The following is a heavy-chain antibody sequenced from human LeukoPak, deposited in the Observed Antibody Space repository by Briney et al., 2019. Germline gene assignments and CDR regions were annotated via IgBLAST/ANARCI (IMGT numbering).Heavy chain of an antibody. CDR1: GSTFSRYS. J-gene: IGHJ1*01. CDR2: ITTSSSYI. CDR3: AKNMGRWLVTQTAEYFQN. Sequence: PGGSLRLSCAASGSTFSRYSLNWVRQAPGKGLEWVSSITTSSSYIYYADSVKGRFTISRDNARNSLYLHMNSLRAADTAVYYCAKNMGRWLVTQTAEYFQNWGQGSLVTVSS. D-gene: IGHD6-19*01. V-gene: IGHV3-21*04.